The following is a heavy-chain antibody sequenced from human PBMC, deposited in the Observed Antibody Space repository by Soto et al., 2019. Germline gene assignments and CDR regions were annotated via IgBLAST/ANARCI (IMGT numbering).Heavy chain of an antibody. D-gene: IGHD3-22*01. CDR1: GFTFDTFG. Sequence: SLRLSCAASGFTFDTFGMHWVRQAPGKGLEWVALILYDGSNKYYADSVKGRFTISRDNSKNTLFLEMTSLRPEDTAVYYCAKRTYDSSGFDPDYYYGMDVWGQGTTVTVS. CDR2: ILYDGSNK. J-gene: IGHJ6*02. V-gene: IGHV3-30*18. CDR3: AKRTYDSSGFDPDYYYGMDV.